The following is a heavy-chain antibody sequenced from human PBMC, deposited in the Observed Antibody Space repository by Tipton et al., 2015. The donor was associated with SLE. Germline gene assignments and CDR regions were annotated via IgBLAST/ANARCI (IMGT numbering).Heavy chain of an antibody. Sequence: SLRLSCTASGFTFSNKYWLSWVRQAPGKGLEWVSTVTTSGFGTYYADSLKGQFTISRDNSKNTLYLQMNSLRAEDTALYYCARDQTYYDILTGSGGYFDYWGQGTLVTVSS. J-gene: IGHJ4*02. D-gene: IGHD3-9*01. CDR2: VTTSGFGT. CDR1: GFTFSNKYW. CDR3: ARDQTYYDILTGSGGYFDY. V-gene: IGHV3-23*01.